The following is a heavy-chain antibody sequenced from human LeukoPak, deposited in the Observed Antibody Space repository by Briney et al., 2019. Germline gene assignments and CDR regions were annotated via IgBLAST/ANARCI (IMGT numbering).Heavy chain of an antibody. J-gene: IGHJ3*02. CDR3: AKTRSTNPDDAFDI. CDR1: GFTVSYNY. D-gene: IGHD1-14*01. V-gene: IGHV3-53*01. Sequence: PGGSLRLSCAASGFTVSYNYMSWVRQAPGKGLEWVSTLYSGGNTYYTDSVKGRFTISRDNTKNTLYLQMNSLRAEDTAVYYCAKTRSTNPDDAFDIWGNGTMVTVSS. CDR2: LYSGGNT.